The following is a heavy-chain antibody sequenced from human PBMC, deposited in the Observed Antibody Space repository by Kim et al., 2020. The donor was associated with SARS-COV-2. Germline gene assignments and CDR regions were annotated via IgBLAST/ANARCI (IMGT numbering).Heavy chain of an antibody. V-gene: IGHV5-51*01. CDR1: GYSFTSYW. CDR3: ARHRDPTNILWFGVGGDYGMDV. D-gene: IGHD3-10*01. J-gene: IGHJ6*02. CDR2: IYPGDSDT. Sequence: GESLKISCKGSGYSFTSYWIGWVRQMLGKGLEWMGIIYPGDSDTRYSPSFQGQVTISADKSISTAYLQWSSLKASDTAMYYCARHRDPTNILWFGVGGDYGMDVWGQGTTVTVSS.